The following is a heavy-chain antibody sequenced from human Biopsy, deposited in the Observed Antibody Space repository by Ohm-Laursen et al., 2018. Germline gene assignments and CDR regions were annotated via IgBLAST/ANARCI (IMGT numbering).Heavy chain of an antibody. CDR1: GESFNGYY. CDR2: INHSGRT. J-gene: IGHJ6*02. V-gene: IGHV4-34*01. D-gene: IGHD3-22*01. Sequence: GTLSLTCTVSGESFNGYYWSWIRQTPGKGLEWIGEINHSGRTNYNPSLKSRVTISVDTSKNHFSLKVRSVTAADTAVYYCVRGVDYYDPYHYYALDVWGQGTTVTVSS. CDR3: VRGVDYYDPYHYYALDV.